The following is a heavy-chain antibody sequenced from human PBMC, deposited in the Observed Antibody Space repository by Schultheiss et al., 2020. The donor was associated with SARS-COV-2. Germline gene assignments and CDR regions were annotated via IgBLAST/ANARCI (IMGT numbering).Heavy chain of an antibody. CDR2: MNPNSGNT. Sequence: GESLKISCKASGYTFTSYDINWVRQATGQGLEWMGWMNPNSGNTGYAQKFQGRVTMTRNTSISTAYMELSSLRSEDTAVYYCARGRESQWYQLLWGYYYGMDVWGQGTTVTVSS. CDR3: ARGRESQWYQLLWGYYYGMDV. D-gene: IGHD2-2*01. J-gene: IGHJ6*02. CDR1: GYTFTSYD. V-gene: IGHV1-8*01.